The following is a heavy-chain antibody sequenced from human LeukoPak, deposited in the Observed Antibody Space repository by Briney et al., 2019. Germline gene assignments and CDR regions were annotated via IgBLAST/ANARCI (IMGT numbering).Heavy chain of an antibody. J-gene: IGHJ4*02. CDR3: ARGLGYYDFWSGYYDY. D-gene: IGHD3-3*01. Sequence: RTSETLSLTCAVYGGSFSGYYWSWIRQPPGKGLEWIGEINHSGSTNYNPSLKGRVTISVDTSKNQFSLKLSSVTAADTAVYYCARGLGYYDFWSGYYDYWGQGTLVTVSS. V-gene: IGHV4-34*01. CDR2: INHSGST. CDR1: GGSFSGYY.